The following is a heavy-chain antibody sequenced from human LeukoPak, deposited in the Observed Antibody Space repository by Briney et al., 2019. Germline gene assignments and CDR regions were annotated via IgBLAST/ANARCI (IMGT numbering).Heavy chain of an antibody. CDR1: AGSISRTNW. Sequence: SGTLSLTCSVSAGSISRTNWWSWVRQPPGKGLEWIGEILHDGSTIYSPSLKSRVSISLDASKNQFSLKLSSVTAADTAVYYCAREEGIAAAGALEYWGQGILVTVSS. CDR2: ILHDGST. J-gene: IGHJ4*02. CDR3: AREEGIAAAGALEY. D-gene: IGHD6-13*01. V-gene: IGHV4-4*02.